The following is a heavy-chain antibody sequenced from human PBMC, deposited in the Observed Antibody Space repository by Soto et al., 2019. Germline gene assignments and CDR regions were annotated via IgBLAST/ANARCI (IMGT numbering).Heavy chain of an antibody. CDR3: ARHAGTNYYYYGMDV. CDR2: IYYSGST. D-gene: IGHD6-13*01. CDR1: GGSISSGSYY. Sequence: SETLSLTCTVSGGSISSGSYYWGWIRQPPGKGLEWIGSIYYSGSTYYNPSLKSRVTISVDTSKNQFSLKLSSVTAADTAVYYCARHAGTNYYYYGMDVWGQGTTVTVSS. J-gene: IGHJ6*02. V-gene: IGHV4-39*01.